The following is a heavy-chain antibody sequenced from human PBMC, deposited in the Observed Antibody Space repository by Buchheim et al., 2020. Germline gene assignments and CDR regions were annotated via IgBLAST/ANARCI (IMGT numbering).Heavy chain of an antibody. D-gene: IGHD5-12*01. V-gene: IGHV1-46*01. CDR2: INPSGGST. CDR3: ARALPVGWLNSAEYFQH. Sequence: QVQLVQSGAEVKKPGASVKVSCKASGYTFTSYYMHWVRLAPGQGLEWMGIINPSGGSTSYAQKFQGRVTMTRDTSTSTVYMELSSLRSEDTAVYYCARALPVGWLNSAEYFQHWGQGTL. J-gene: IGHJ1*01. CDR1: GYTFTSYY.